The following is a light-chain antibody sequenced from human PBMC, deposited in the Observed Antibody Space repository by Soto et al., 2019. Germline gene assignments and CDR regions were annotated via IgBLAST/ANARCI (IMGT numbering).Light chain of an antibody. V-gene: IGKV1-5*03. J-gene: IGKJ1*01. CDR2: KAS. Sequence: IQMTQSPSTLSASVGDRVTITCRASQDINKWLAWYQQKPGTAPKLLISKASILESGVPSRFSGSGSGTEYTLIISSLQPYDFATYFCQQYNSYAWSFGQGTKVDIK. CDR3: QQYNSYAWS. CDR1: QDINKW.